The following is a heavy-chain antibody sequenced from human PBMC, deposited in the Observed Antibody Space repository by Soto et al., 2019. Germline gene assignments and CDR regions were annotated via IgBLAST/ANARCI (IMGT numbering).Heavy chain of an antibody. CDR1: GGSISSYY. CDR2: IYYSGST. D-gene: IGHD3-10*01. V-gene: IGHV4-59*08. Sequence: QVQLQESGPGLVKPSETLSLTCTVSGGSISSYYWSWIRQPPGKGLEWIGYIYYSGSTNYNPSLKRRITISVDTYKNQSSLMLSSVTAADTAVYYCARKRITMVRGVIIDTPFDYWGQGTLVTVSS. J-gene: IGHJ4*02. CDR3: ARKRITMVRGVIIDTPFDY.